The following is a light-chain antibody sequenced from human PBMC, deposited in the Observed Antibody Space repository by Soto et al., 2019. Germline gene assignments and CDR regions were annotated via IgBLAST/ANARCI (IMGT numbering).Light chain of an antibody. CDR2: DAS. CDR1: QSVSSY. CDR3: QQRRDWPLT. J-gene: IGKJ4*01. V-gene: IGKV3-11*01. Sequence: EIVLTQSPATLSLSPGERATLSCRASQSVSSYLAWYQQKPGHAPRLLISDASNRATGIPARFSGSGSGADFPLTVSSLDADDFAEYYYQQRRDWPLTFGEGTKVEI.